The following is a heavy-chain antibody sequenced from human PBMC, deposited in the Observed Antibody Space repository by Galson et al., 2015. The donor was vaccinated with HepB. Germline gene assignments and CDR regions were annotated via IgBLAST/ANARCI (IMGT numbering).Heavy chain of an antibody. CDR2: ISIGAITT. J-gene: IGHJ3*01. Sequence: LILSCAASGCHFCDCWMNWFRQAPGGRLVSVSRISIGAITTRYTDSVEGRFTITREDAKNTLYRQMKSQSADDTAVFFCARAETSNYFDGSGRLMAWDDAFDVWGQGTMVTVSS. CDR3: ARAETSNYFDGSGRLMAWDDAFDV. CDR1: GCHFCDCW. D-gene: IGHD3-22*01. V-gene: IGHV3-74*01.